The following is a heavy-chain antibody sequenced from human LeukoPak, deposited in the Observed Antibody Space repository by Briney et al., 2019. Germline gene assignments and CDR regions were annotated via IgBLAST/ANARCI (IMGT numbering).Heavy chain of an antibody. CDR2: IYYSGST. J-gene: IGHJ4*02. Sequence: PSQTLSLTCAVSGGSISSGGYSWSWIRQPPGKGLEWIGYIYYSGSTYYNPSLKSRVTISVDTSKNQFSLKLSSVTAADTAVYYCARHVAVAALFDYWGQGTLVTVSS. CDR1: GGSISSGGYS. V-gene: IGHV4-30-2*03. D-gene: IGHD6-19*01. CDR3: ARHVAVAALFDY.